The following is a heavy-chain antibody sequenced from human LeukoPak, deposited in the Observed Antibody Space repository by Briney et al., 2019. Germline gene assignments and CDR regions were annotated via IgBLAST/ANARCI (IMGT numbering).Heavy chain of an antibody. J-gene: IGHJ4*02. CDR3: AREGIAAAGVDY. CDR2: IYYSGST. D-gene: IGHD6-13*01. Sequence: SETLSLTCTVSGGSISSGGYYWSWIRQHPGKGLEWIGYIYYSGSTYYNPSLKSRVTTSVDTSKNQFSLKLSSVTAADTAVYYCAREGIAAAGVDYWGQGTLVTVSS. CDR1: GGSISSGGYY. V-gene: IGHV4-31*03.